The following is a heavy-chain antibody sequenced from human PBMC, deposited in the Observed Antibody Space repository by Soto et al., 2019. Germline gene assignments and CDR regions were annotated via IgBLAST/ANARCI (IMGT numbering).Heavy chain of an antibody. CDR1: GFTFSSYG. CDR2: IWYDGSNK. CDR3: ARAHYGSGSYRMDV. D-gene: IGHD3-10*01. J-gene: IGHJ6*02. Sequence: QVQLVESGGGVVQPGRSLRLSCAASGFTFSSYGMHWVRQAPGKGLEWVAVIWYDGSNKYYADSVKGRFTISRDNSKNTRDLQMNSLRAEDTAVYYCARAHYGSGSYRMDVWGQGTTVTVSS. V-gene: IGHV3-33*01.